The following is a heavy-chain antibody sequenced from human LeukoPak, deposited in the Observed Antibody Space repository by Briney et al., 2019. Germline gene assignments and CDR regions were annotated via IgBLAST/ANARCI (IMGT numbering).Heavy chain of an antibody. CDR1: GFTSSSYS. V-gene: IGHV3-21*01. D-gene: IGHD6-13*01. CDR3: ARENSGIAATDVSDF. CDR2: FTSGSRSI. J-gene: IGHJ4*02. Sequence: GGSLRLSCAASGFTSSSYSMTWVRQAPGQGLDWVSSFTSGSRSIYYADSVNGRCTISRDNAKKSLYLQMNSLRAEDTAIYYCARENSGIAATDVSDFWGQGTLVTVSS.